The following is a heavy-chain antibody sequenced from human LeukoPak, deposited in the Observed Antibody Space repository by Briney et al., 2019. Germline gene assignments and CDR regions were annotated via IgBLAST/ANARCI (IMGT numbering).Heavy chain of an antibody. CDR1: GDSASSNSAA. Sequence: SQTLSPTCAISGDSASSNSAASNSIRQSPSRGLECLGRTYYRSKWYNGYAVSVKSRITINPDTSKNQFSLQLNSVTPEDTAVYYCERGEGYCSSTSCRAAYYYYYGMDLWGKGTTVTVSS. CDR2: TYYRSKWYN. V-gene: IGHV6-1*01. CDR3: ERGEGYCSSTSCRAAYYYYYGMDL. D-gene: IGHD2-2*01. J-gene: IGHJ6*04.